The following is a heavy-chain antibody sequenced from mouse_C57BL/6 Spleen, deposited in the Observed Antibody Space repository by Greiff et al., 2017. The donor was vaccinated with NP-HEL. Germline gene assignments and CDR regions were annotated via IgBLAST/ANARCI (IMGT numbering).Heavy chain of an antibody. CDR2: IDPSDSET. CDR3: AISYYYGSSNAMDY. V-gene: IGHV1-52*01. Sequence: VQLQESGAELVRPGSSVKLSCKASGYTFTSYWMHWVKQRPIQGLEWIGNIDPSDSETHYNQKFKGKATLTVDKSSSTAYMQLSSLTSEDSAVYYCAISYYYGSSNAMDYWGQGTSVTVSS. D-gene: IGHD1-1*01. J-gene: IGHJ4*01. CDR1: GYTFTSYW.